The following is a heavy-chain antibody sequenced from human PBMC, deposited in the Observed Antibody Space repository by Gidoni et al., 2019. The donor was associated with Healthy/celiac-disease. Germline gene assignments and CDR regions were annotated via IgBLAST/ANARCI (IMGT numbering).Heavy chain of an antibody. J-gene: IGHJ6*02. CDR3: ATPRVGARGLWDYYYGMDV. V-gene: IGHV1-24*01. D-gene: IGHD1-26*01. Sequence: QIQLVQSVSEVTKPGASVNGSCKVSVYTLPALSMPWVRQAPGKGLEWMAGFDPEDGETIYAQKFQGRVTMTEDTSTDTAYMELSSLRSEDTAVYYCATPRVGARGLWDYYYGMDVWGQGTTVTVSS. CDR2: FDPEDGET. CDR1: VYTLPALS.